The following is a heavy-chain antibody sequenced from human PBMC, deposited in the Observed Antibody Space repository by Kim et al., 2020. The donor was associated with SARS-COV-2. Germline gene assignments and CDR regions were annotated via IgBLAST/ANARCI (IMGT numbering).Heavy chain of an antibody. J-gene: IGHJ6*01. CDR1: GGSFSGYY. D-gene: IGHD5-12*01. V-gene: IGHV4-34*01. CDR2: INHSGST. CDR3: ARGTLIVATNHHYYYGMDV. Sequence: SETLSLTCAVYGGSFSGYYWSWIRQPPGKGLEWIGEINHSGSTNYNPSLKSRVTISVDTSKNQFSLKLSSVTAADTAVYYCARGTLIVATNHHYYYGMDV.